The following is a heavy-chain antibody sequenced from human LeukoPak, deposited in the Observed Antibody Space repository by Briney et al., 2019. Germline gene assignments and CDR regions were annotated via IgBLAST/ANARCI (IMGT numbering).Heavy chain of an antibody. V-gene: IGHV3-23*01. J-gene: IGHJ4*02. D-gene: IGHD3-9*01. CDR1: EFDFSSHA. CDR2: ISISGSKT. Sequence: PGGSLRLSCAASEFDFSSHAMTWVRQAPGKGLEWVSAISISGSKTYYADSVKGRFTISRDNSKNTLYLQMNSLRAEDTAVYYCARDPDFDWLFYFDYWGQGTLVTVSS. CDR3: ARDPDFDWLFYFDY.